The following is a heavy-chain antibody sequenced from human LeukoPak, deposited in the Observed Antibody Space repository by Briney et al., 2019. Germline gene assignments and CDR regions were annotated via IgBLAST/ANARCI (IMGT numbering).Heavy chain of an antibody. CDR1: GFMFSNYW. D-gene: IGHD6-13*01. V-gene: IGHV3-7*03. CDR2: INKDGSVA. CDR3: AKAASSSWPSYYYGMDV. J-gene: IGHJ6*02. Sequence: GGSLRLSCVGSGFMFSNYWMSWVRQAPGKGLEWVANINKDGSVAYSADSLKGRFTFSRDNAKSSLFLQMNSLRVDDTAVYYCAKAASSSWPSYYYGMDVWGQGTTVTVSS.